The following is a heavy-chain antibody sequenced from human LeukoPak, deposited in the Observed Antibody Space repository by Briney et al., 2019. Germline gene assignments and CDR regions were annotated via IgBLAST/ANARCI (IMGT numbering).Heavy chain of an antibody. Sequence: GGSLRLSCAASGFTFTSYAMHWVRQAPGKGLEWVAIISYDGSLRYYADSVKGRFTISRDNSKNTLYLQMNSLRAEDTAVYYCARGGFLEWLSGYYFDYWGQGTLVTVSS. J-gene: IGHJ4*02. CDR3: ARGGFLEWLSGYYFDY. CDR2: ISYDGSLR. V-gene: IGHV3-30*04. CDR1: GFTFTSYA. D-gene: IGHD3-3*01.